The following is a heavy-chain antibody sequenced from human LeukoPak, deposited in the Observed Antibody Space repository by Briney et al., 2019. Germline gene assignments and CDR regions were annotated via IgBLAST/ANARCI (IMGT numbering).Heavy chain of an antibody. CDR1: GGSISSSSYY. CDR2: IYYSGST. D-gene: IGHD2-15*01. Sequence: SETLSLTCTVSGGSISSSSYYWGWIRQPPGKGLEGIGSIYYSGSTYYNPSLKSRVTISVDTSKNQFSLKLSSVTAADTAVYYCARVLVAATPANWFDPWGQGTLVTVSS. J-gene: IGHJ5*02. V-gene: IGHV4-39*07. CDR3: ARVLVAATPANWFDP.